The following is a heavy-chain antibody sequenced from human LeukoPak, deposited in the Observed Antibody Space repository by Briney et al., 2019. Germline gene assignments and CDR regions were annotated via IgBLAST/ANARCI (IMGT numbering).Heavy chain of an antibody. CDR3: ARVYPPSGDY. Sequence: GRSLRLSCAPSGFTVSSNYMSWVSQAPGKGLEWGSVIYSGGSTYYADSVKGRFTISRDNSKNTLYLQMNSLRAEDTAVYYCARVYPPSGDYWGQGTLVTVSS. CDR1: GFTVSSNY. J-gene: IGHJ4*02. V-gene: IGHV3-53*01. CDR2: IYSGGST. D-gene: IGHD2/OR15-2a*01.